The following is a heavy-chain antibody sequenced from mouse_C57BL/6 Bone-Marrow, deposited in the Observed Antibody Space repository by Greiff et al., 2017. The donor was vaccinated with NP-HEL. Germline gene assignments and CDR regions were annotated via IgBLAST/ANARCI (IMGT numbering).Heavy chain of an antibody. CDR2: INPSTGGT. J-gene: IGHJ2*01. Sequence: VQLQQSGPELVKPGASVKISCKASGYSFTGYYMNWVKQSPEKSLEWIGEINPSTGGTTYNQKFKAKATLTVDKSSSTAYMQLKSLTSEDSAVYYCARFLYDYVFDYWGQGTTLTVSS. CDR1: GYSFTGYY. CDR3: ARFLYDYVFDY. D-gene: IGHD2-4*01. V-gene: IGHV1-42*01.